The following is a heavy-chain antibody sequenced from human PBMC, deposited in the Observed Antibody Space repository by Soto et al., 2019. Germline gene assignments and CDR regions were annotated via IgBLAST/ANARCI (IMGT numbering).Heavy chain of an antibody. CDR1: GFTFDDNT. CDR3: AKDSTQWLFDY. V-gene: IGHV3-43*01. CDR2: ISWDGGST. D-gene: IGHD6-19*01. Sequence: EVQLVESGGVVVQPGGSLRLSWAASGFTFDDNTMHWVRQAPGKGLEWVSLISWDGGSTYYADSVKGRFTISRDNSKNSLYLQMNSLRTEDTALYYCAKDSTQWLFDYWGQGTLVTVSS. J-gene: IGHJ4*02.